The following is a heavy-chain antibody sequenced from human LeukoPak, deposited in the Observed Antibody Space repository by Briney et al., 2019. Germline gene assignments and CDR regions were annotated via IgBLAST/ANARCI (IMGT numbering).Heavy chain of an antibody. Sequence: SETLSLTCTVSGGSISSGTYYWTWIRQPAGKGLEWIGRIFTTGSTNYNPSLKSRVTISVDTSKNQFSLKLISMTAADTAVYFCARSRYGDLYFDFWGQGTLVTVSS. CDR1: GGSISSGTYY. D-gene: IGHD4-17*01. V-gene: IGHV4-61*02. J-gene: IGHJ4*02. CDR3: ARSRYGDLYFDF. CDR2: IFTTGST.